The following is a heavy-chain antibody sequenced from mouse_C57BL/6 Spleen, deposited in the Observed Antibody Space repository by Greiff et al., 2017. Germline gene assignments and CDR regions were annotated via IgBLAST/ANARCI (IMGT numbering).Heavy chain of an antibody. Sequence: EVQVVESGEGLVKPGGSLKLSCAASGFTFSSYAMSWVRQTPEKRLEWVAYISSGGDYIYYADTVKGRFTISRDNARNTLYLQMSGLKSEDTAMFYCAREGDWAWFAYWGQGTLVTVSA. D-gene: IGHD2-13*01. CDR1: GFTFSSYA. CDR3: AREGDWAWFAY. J-gene: IGHJ3*01. CDR2: ISSGGDYI. V-gene: IGHV5S21*01.